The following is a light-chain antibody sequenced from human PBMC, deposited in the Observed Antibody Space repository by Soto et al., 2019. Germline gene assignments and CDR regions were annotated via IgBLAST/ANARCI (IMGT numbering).Light chain of an antibody. V-gene: IGKV3-15*01. Sequence: EIVLTPAPCPLAFSPGKRATVSCRASQSVSSNLAWYQQKPGQAPSLLIYGAFTRATGIPVRFSGTGSGTEFTLTVSSLQSEDFALYYCQQYNDWPLTFGQGTKV. J-gene: IGKJ1*01. CDR3: QQYNDWPLT. CDR2: GAF. CDR1: QSVSSN.